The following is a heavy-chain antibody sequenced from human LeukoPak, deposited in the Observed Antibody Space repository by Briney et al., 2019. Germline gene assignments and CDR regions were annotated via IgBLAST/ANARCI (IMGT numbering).Heavy chain of an antibody. D-gene: IGHD2-2*01. CDR3: ARGLKSPRVVPANYYYYYMDV. V-gene: IGHV1-8*01. J-gene: IGHJ6*03. CDR1: GYTFTSYD. CDR2: MNPNSGNT. Sequence: GASVKVSCKASGYTFTSYDINWVRQATGQGLEWMGWMNPNSGNTGYAQKFQGRVTMTRNTSISTAYMELSSLRSEDTAVYYCARGLKSPRVVPANYYYYYMDVWGKGTTVTVSS.